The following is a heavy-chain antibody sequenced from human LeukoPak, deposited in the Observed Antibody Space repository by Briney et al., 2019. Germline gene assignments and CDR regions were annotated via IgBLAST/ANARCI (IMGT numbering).Heavy chain of an antibody. J-gene: IGHJ6*03. V-gene: IGHV3-7*03. D-gene: IGHD6-13*01. Sequence: GGSLRLSCAASGFTFSSYWMSWVRQAPGKGLEWVANIKQDGSEKYYVDSVKGRFTISRDNAKNSLYLQMNSLRAEDTAVYYCARSIAAAGARDYMDVWGKGTTVTVSS. CDR3: ARSIAAAGARDYMDV. CDR2: IKQDGSEK. CDR1: GFTFSSYW.